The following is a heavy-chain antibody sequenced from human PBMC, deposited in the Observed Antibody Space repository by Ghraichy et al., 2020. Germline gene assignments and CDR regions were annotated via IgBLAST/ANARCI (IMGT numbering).Heavy chain of an antibody. CDR3: AKGNLESSSWGYLDY. D-gene: IGHD6-13*01. J-gene: IGHJ4*02. Sequence: GGSLRLSCAASGFTFSSYAMTWVRQAPGKGLEWVSAISGSGGSTYYGDSAKGRFTISRDNSKNTVHLQMNSLRAEDTAVYYCAKGNLESSSWGYLDYWGQGTLVTVSS. CDR2: ISGSGGST. V-gene: IGHV3-23*01. CDR1: GFTFSSYA.